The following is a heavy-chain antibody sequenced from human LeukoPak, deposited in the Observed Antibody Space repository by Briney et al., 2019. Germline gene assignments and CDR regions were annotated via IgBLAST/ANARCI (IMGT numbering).Heavy chain of an antibody. D-gene: IGHD3-10*01. V-gene: IGHV4-34*01. J-gene: IGHJ6*03. CDR3: ARVRTMVRGLIVYYYYMDV. CDR2: INHSGST. Sequence: SETLSLTCAVYGGSFSDYYWSWIRQPPGRGLEWIGEINHSGSTNYNPSLKSRVTISADTSKNRFSLKLSSVTAADTAVYYCARVRTMVRGLIVYYYYMDVWGKGTMVTVSS. CDR1: GGSFSDYY.